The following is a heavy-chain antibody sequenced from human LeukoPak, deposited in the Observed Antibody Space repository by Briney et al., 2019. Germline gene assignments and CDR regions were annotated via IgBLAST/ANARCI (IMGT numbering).Heavy chain of an antibody. J-gene: IGHJ4*02. Sequence: SEILSLTCAVYGGSFSGYYWSWIRQPPGKGLEWIGEINHSGSTNYNPSLKSRVTISVDTSKNQFSLKLSSVTAADTAVYYCARGGNESPYYWGQGTLVTVSS. V-gene: IGHV4-34*01. CDR3: ARGGNESPYY. CDR1: GGSFSGYY. D-gene: IGHD4-23*01. CDR2: INHSGST.